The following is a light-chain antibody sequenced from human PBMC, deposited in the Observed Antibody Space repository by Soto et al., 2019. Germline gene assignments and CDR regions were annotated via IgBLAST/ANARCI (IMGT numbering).Light chain of an antibody. J-gene: IGKJ1*01. Sequence: DIQMTQSPATLSASVGDRVTITCRASQSLCSWLAWYQQKPGKVPKLLIDDASSLESGVPSRFSGSGSGTDFTLNISSLQPDDFATYSGQQYNTYPLTFGPWTVLEIK. V-gene: IGKV1-5*01. CDR2: DAS. CDR1: QSLCSW. CDR3: QQYNTYPLT.